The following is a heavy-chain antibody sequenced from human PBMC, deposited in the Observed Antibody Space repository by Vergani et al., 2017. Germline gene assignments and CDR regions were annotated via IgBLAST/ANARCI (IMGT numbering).Heavy chain of an antibody. CDR1: GGSISSGSYY. V-gene: IGHV4-61*02. J-gene: IGHJ6*02. CDR2: IYTSGST. CDR3: AGGEYKVVEREGYYYYGMDV. Sequence: QVQLQESGPGLVKPSQTLSLTCTVSGGSISSGSYYWSWIRQPAGKGLEWIGRIYTSGSTNYNPSLKSRVTISVDTSKNQFSLKLSSVTAADTAVYYCAGGEYKVVEREGYYYYGMDVWGQGTTVTVSS. D-gene: IGHD1-1*01.